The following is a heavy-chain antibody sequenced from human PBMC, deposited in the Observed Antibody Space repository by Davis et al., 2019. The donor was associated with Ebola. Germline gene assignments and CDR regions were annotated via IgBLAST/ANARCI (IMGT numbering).Heavy chain of an antibody. D-gene: IGHD5-12*01. Sequence: GGSLRLSCAASGFTFSSYAMSWVRQAPGKGLEWVSAISGSGGSTYYADSVKGRFTISRDNSKNTLYLQMNSLRAEDTAVYYCANWHSGYDVEYYFDYWGQGTLVTVSS. V-gene: IGHV3-23*01. CDR3: ANWHSGYDVEYYFDY. J-gene: IGHJ4*02. CDR2: ISGSGGST. CDR1: GFTFSSYA.